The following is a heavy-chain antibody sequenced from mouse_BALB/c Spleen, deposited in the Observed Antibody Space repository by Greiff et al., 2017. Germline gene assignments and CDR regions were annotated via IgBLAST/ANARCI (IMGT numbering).Heavy chain of an antibody. J-gene: IGHJ3*01. CDR2: ISDGGSYT. Sequence: DVKLVESGGGLVKPGGSLKLSCAASGFTFSDYYMYWVRQTPEKRLEWVATISDGGSYTYYPDSVKGRFTISRDNAKNNLYLQMSSLKSEDTAMYYCARDYRYDDWFAYWGQGTLVTVSA. D-gene: IGHD2-14*01. CDR1: GFTFSDYY. CDR3: ARDYRYDDWFAY. V-gene: IGHV5-4*02.